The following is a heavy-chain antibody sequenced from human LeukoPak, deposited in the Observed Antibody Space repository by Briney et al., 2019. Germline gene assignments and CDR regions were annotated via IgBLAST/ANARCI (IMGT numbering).Heavy chain of an antibody. CDR2: ISASGGST. Sequence: GGSLRLSCAASGFTFSSYAMSWVRQAPGKGLEWVSTISASGGSTYYVDSVKGRFTISRDNSRKTLYLLMNSLRAEDTAVYYCAKGAAVADMLFDYWGQGTLVTVSS. CDR1: GFTFSSYA. D-gene: IGHD6-19*01. J-gene: IGHJ4*02. CDR3: AKGAAVADMLFDY. V-gene: IGHV3-23*01.